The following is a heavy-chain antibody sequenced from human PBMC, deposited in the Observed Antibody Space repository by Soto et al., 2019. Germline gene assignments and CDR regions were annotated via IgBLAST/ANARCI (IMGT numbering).Heavy chain of an antibody. J-gene: IGHJ5*02. CDR2: ISDDGSNK. CDR3: AKDHYDRSGYYQFDP. D-gene: IGHD3-22*01. V-gene: IGHV3-30*18. Sequence: QVQLVDSGGGVVQPGRSLRLSCAASGFTFTSYGMHWVRQAPGKGLEWVAVISDDGSNKFYADSVKGRFTISRDNSKNTLNLQMNSLRADDTAMYYCAKDHYDRSGYYQFDPWGQGTLVTVSS. CDR1: GFTFTSYG.